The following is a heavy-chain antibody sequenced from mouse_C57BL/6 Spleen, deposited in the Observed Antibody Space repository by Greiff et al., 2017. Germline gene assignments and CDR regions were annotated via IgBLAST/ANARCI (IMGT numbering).Heavy chain of an antibody. CDR1: GYTFTSYG. Sequence: VQLVESGAELARPGASVKLSCKASGYTFTSYGISWVKQGTGQGLEWMGEIYPRSGNTYSNEKFKGKATLTADKSSSTAYMELRSLTAEVSAVYCCARERGDYWGQGTTLTVSS. V-gene: IGHV1-81*01. CDR2: IYPRSGNT. CDR3: ARERGDY. J-gene: IGHJ2*01.